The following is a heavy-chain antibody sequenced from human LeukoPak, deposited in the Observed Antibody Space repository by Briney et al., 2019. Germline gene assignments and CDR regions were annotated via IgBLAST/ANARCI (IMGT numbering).Heavy chain of an antibody. D-gene: IGHD6-13*01. V-gene: IGHV3-9*01. CDR1: GFTFDDYS. Sequence: PGRPLRLSCAASGFTFDDYSMHWVRQSPGKGLEWLSGLGWNGDIIDYADSVKGRFTISRDNAKNSLYLQMDSLKTEDTALYYCARGSLIAASGTLFDFWGEGTRVTVSS. J-gene: IGHJ4*02. CDR3: ARGSLIAASGTLFDF. CDR2: LGWNGDII.